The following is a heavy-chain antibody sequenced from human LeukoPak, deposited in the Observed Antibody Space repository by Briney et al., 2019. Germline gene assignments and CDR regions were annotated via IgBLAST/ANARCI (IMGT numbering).Heavy chain of an antibody. CDR3: ARGADGVSSNSRGWFDP. D-gene: IGHD2-15*01. V-gene: IGHV3-21*01. Sequence: PGGSLRLSCAASGFTFNSYEMYWVRQAPGKGLEWVSSISTSSSYIYYADSVKGRFTISRDNAKNSLYLQMNSLRAEDTAVYSCARGADGVSSNSRGWFDPWGQGTLVTVSS. CDR2: ISTSSSYI. CDR1: GFTFNSYE. J-gene: IGHJ5*02.